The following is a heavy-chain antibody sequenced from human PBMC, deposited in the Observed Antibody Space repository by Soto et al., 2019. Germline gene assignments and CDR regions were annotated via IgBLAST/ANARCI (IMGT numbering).Heavy chain of an antibody. Sequence: SETLSLTCTVSGGSISSGGYYWSWIRQHPGKGLEWIGYIYYSGSTYYNPSLKSRVTISVDTSKNQFSLKLSSVTAADTAVYYCARDGVRSIAARPVWFDPWGQGTLVTV. CDR3: ARDGVRSIAARPVWFDP. CDR1: GGSISSGGYY. J-gene: IGHJ5*02. D-gene: IGHD6-6*01. CDR2: IYYSGST. V-gene: IGHV4-31*03.